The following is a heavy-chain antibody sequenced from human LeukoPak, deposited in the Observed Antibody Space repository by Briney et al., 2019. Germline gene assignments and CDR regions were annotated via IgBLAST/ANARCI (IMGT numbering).Heavy chain of an antibody. V-gene: IGHV1-2*02. Sequence: ASVKVSCKASGYTFTGYYMHWVRQAPGQGLEWMGWINPNSGGTNYAQKFQGRVTMTRDTSISTAYMELSRLRSDDTAVYYCARDLATFGVVIILPYYYGMDVWGQGTTVTVSS. J-gene: IGHJ6*02. CDR1: GYTFTGYY. CDR2: INPNSGGT. D-gene: IGHD3-3*01. CDR3: ARDLATFGVVIILPYYYGMDV.